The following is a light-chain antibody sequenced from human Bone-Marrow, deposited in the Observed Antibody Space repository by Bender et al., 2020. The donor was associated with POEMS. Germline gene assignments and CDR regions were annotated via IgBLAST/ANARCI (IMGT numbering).Light chain of an antibody. CDR2: QDN. Sequence: SSELTQPPSVSVSPGQTASITCSGDNLGQKYACWYQQKPGQSPLLIIYQDNQRPSGIPERFSGSISGNTATLTISGTQAVDEADYYCQAWDSSTALYVFGTGTKVTVL. CDR1: NLGQKY. V-gene: IGLV3-1*01. CDR3: QAWDSSTALYV. J-gene: IGLJ1*01.